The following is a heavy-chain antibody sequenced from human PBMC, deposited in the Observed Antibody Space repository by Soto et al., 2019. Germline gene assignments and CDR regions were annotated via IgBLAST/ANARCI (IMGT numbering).Heavy chain of an antibody. D-gene: IGHD2-21*02. V-gene: IGHV4-59*01. CDR2: MYNTGST. Sequence: PSETLSLTCTVSGGSISGYYWSWIRQPPGNGLEWIGYMYNTGSTVYNPSFKSRVTISVDTSKNQFSLKLNSVTAADTAVYYCARDLWGYCGTDCYPLDVWGQGTTVT. J-gene: IGHJ6*02. CDR1: GGSISGYY. CDR3: ARDLWGYCGTDCYPLDV.